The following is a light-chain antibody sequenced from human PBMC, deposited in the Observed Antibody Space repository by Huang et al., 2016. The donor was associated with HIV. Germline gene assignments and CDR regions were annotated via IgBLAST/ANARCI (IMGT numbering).Light chain of an antibody. CDR2: KIS. CDR1: QSLIYSEWNTY. V-gene: IGKV2-30*01. CDR3: MQGTHWPPIT. J-gene: IGKJ5*01. Sequence: DVVLTQSPLSLPVTLGQPASISCWSSQSLIYSEWNTYLSWIQQKPGQSPRRLIYKISNRDSGGPDRFSGSGSGSDFTLKISKVEAEDVAVYYCMQGTHWPPITFGQGTRLEI.